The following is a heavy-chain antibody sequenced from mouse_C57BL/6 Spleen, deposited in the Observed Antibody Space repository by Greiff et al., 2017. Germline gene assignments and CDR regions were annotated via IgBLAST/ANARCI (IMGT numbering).Heavy chain of an antibody. Sequence: QVQLQQPGAELVKPGASVKMSCKASGYTFTSYWITWVKQRPGPGLEWIGDIYPGSGSTNYNEKFKSKATLTVDTSSITAYMQLSSLTSADSAVYDCARADSSGYRFAYWGQGTLVTVSA. V-gene: IGHV1-55*01. D-gene: IGHD3-2*02. CDR3: ARADSSGYRFAY. CDR1: GYTFTSYW. CDR2: IYPGSGST. J-gene: IGHJ3*01.